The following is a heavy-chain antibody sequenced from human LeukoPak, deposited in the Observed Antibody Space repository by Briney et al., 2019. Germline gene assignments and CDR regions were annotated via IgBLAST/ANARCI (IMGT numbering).Heavy chain of an antibody. CDR1: GFTVSSNY. V-gene: IGHV3-66*01. CDR2: IYSGGST. J-gene: IGHJ4*02. D-gene: IGHD1-26*01. Sequence: PGGSLRLSCAASGFTVSSNYMSWVRQAPGKGLEWVSVIYSGGSTYYADSVKGRFTISRGNSKNTLYLQMNSLRAEDTAVYYCARGPWGVVGATKSYWGQGTLVTVSS. CDR3: ARGPWGVVGATKSY.